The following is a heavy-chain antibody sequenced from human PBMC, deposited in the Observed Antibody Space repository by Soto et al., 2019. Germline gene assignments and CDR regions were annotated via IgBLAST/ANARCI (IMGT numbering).Heavy chain of an antibody. Sequence: ESGGGVVQPGRSLRLSCAASGFTFSSYGMHWVRQAPGKGLEWVAVIWYDGSNKYYADSVKGRFTISRDNSKNTLYLQMNSLRAEDTAVYYCARDGGRTVTTGYWYFDLWGRGTLVTVSS. CDR2: IWYDGSNK. CDR1: GFTFSSYG. CDR3: ARDGGRTVTTGYWYFDL. D-gene: IGHD4-17*01. J-gene: IGHJ2*01. V-gene: IGHV3-33*01.